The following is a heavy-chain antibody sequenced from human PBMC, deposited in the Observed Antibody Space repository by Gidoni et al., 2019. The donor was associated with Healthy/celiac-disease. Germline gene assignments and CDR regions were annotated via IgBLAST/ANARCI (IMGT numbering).Heavy chain of an antibody. V-gene: IGHV4-59*01. Sequence: QVQLQESGPGLVKPSETLSLTCTVSVGSISSYYWRWLRQPPGNGLEWIGYIYYSGSTNYNPSLKSRVTISVDTSKNQFSLKLSSVTAADTAVYYCARDVDRGYCSGGSCYPHGAFDIWGQGTMVTVSS. CDR3: ARDVDRGYCSGGSCYPHGAFDI. J-gene: IGHJ3*02. CDR2: IYYSGST. CDR1: VGSISSYY. D-gene: IGHD2-15*01.